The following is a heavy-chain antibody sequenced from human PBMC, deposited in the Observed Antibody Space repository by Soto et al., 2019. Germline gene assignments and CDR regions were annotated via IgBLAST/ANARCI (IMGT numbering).Heavy chain of an antibody. CDR3: ARVYYDSSGYLNDAFDI. J-gene: IGHJ3*02. V-gene: IGHV4-39*01. CDR2: IYYSGST. Sequence: SETLSLTCTVSGGSISSSSYYWGWIRQPPGKGLEWIGSIYYSGSTYHNPSLKSRVTISVDTSKNQFSLKLSSVTAADTAVYYCARVYYDSSGYLNDAFDIWGQGTMVTVSS. D-gene: IGHD3-22*01. CDR1: GGSISSSSYY.